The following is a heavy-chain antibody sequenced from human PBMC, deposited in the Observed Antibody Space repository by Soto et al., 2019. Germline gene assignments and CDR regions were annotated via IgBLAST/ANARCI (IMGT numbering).Heavy chain of an antibody. D-gene: IGHD2-8*01. CDR3: AKDPIVLMVYPSMDV. CDR1: GFTFSSYA. J-gene: IGHJ6*02. Sequence: PGGSLRLSCAASGFTFSSYAMSWVRQAPGKGLEWVSAISGSGGSTYYADSVKGRFTISRDNSKNTLYLQMNSLRAEDTAVYYCAKDPIVLMVYPSMDVWGQGTTVTVSS. CDR2: ISGSGGST. V-gene: IGHV3-23*01.